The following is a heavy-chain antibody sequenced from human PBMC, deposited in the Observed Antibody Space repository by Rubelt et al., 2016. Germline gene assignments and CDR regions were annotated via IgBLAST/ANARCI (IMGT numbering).Heavy chain of an antibody. CDR3: ARGSSRAAARGIDP. D-gene: IGHD6-13*01. V-gene: IGHV4-34*01. CDR2: LNHSGST. Sequence: QVQLQQWGAGLLKPSEPLSLTCAVYGGSFSGYYWSWIRQPPGKGLEWIGELNHSGSTNYNPSLRGRVTISVDTSKNQFSLKLRSVSAADTAVYYCARGSSRAAARGIDPWGQGTLVTVSS. J-gene: IGHJ5*02. CDR1: GGSFSGYY.